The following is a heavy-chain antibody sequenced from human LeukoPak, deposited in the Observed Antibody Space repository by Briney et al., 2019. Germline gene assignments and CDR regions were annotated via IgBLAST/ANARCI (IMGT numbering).Heavy chain of an antibody. D-gene: IGHD4-17*01. V-gene: IGHV4-30-2*01. CDR3: ARGARLREAPYYFDY. CDR1: GGSISSGGYS. CDR2: IYHSGST. J-gene: IGHJ4*02. Sequence: SETLSLTCAVSGGSISSGGYSWSWIRQPPGKGLEWIGYIYHSGSTYYNPSLKSRVTISVDRSKNQFSLELSSVTAADTAVYYCARGARLREAPYYFDYWGQGTLVTVSS.